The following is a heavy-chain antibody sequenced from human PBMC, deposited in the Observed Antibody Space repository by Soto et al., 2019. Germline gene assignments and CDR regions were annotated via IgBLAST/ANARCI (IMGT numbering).Heavy chain of an antibody. CDR2: IYPGDSGT. CDR3: ARRAGSWYYYYYGMDV. D-gene: IGHD6-13*01. Sequence: GESLKISCKGSGYSFTSYWIGWVRQMPGKGLEWMGIIYPGDSGTRYSPSFQGQVTISADKSISTAYLQWSSLRASDTAMYYCARRAGSWYYYYYGMDVWGQGTTVTVSS. CDR1: GYSFTSYW. J-gene: IGHJ6*02. V-gene: IGHV5-51*01.